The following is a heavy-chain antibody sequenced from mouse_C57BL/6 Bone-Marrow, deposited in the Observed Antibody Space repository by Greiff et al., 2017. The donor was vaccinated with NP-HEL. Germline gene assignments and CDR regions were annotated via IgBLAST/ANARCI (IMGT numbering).Heavy chain of an antibody. CDR1: GFSLTSYG. J-gene: IGHJ2*01. CDR3: ASDRLRLFDY. Sequence: VKVVESGPGLVAPSQSLSITCTVSGFSLTSYGVDWVRQSPGKGLEWLGVIWGVGSTNYNSALKSRLSISKDNSKSQVFLKMNSLQTDDTAMYYCASDRLRLFDYWGQGTTLTVSS. V-gene: IGHV2-6*01. CDR2: IWGVGST. D-gene: IGHD2-2*01.